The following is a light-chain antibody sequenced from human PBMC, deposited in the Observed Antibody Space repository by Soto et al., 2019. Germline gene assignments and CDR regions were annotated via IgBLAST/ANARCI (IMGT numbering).Light chain of an antibody. J-gene: IGKJ5*01. V-gene: IGKV3-15*01. CDR1: QSVSSN. CDR2: GAS. Sequence: EILMTQSPATLSVSPGERATLSCRASQSVSSNLAWFQQKPGQAPRLLIYGASTRATGIPARFSGSGSGTEFTLTISSLQSEDFATYYCQQYDNLPITFGQGTRLEIK. CDR3: QQYDNLPIT.